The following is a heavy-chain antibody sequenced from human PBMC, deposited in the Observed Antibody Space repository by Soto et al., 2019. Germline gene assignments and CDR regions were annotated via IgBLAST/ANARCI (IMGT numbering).Heavy chain of an antibody. D-gene: IGHD3-10*01. J-gene: IGHJ6*02. V-gene: IGHV3-48*03. CDR2: ISSSGSTM. CDR3: ARTGGSGVSYYYFAMDV. CDR1: GFTFSRYE. Sequence: GGSLRLSCTASGFTFSRYEMNWVRQAPGKGLEWVSYISSSGSTMYYADSVKGLFTISRDNAKNSLFLQMDSLRAEDTAVYYCARTGGSGVSYYYFAMDVWGQGTTVTVSS.